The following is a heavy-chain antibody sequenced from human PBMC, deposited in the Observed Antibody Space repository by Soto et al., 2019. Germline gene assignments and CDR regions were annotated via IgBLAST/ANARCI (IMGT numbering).Heavy chain of an antibody. D-gene: IGHD3-9*01. J-gene: IGHJ6*02. CDR3: AREGYGYYDILTGYYYYYGMDG. CDR1: GFTFSSYS. V-gene: IGHV3-21*01. CDR2: ISSSSSYI. Sequence: EVQLVESGGGLVKPGGSLRLSCAASGFTFSSYSMNWVRQAPGKGLEWVSSISSSSSYIYYADSVKGRFTISRDNAKNSLYLQMNGLRAEDTAVYYCAREGYGYYDILTGYYYYYGMDGWGQGTTVTVSS.